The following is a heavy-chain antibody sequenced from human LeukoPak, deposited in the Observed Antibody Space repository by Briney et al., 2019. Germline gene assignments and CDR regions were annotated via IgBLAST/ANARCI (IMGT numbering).Heavy chain of an antibody. Sequence: GGSLRLSCAASGFTFSSYAMSWVRQAPGKGLEWVSAISGSGGSTYYADSVKGRFTISRDDSKNTLYLQMNSLRAEDTAVYYCARDAKGRAVAGPFDYWGQGTLVTVSS. D-gene: IGHD6-19*01. CDR1: GFTFSSYA. CDR2: ISGSGGST. J-gene: IGHJ4*02. CDR3: ARDAKGRAVAGPFDY. V-gene: IGHV3-23*01.